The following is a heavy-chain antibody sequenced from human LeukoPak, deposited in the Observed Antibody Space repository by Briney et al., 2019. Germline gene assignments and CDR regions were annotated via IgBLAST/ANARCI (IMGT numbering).Heavy chain of an antibody. J-gene: IGHJ4*02. CDR2: VSGSGANT. Sequence: GGTLRLSCAASGFTFSNYGMGWVRQTPGKGLEWLSSVSGSGANTYYADSVKGRFTISRDNSRDRIYLQMNSLRTDDTAVYYCARLSSWYVFDYWGQGTLVTVSS. V-gene: IGHV3-23*01. D-gene: IGHD6-13*01. CDR1: GFTFSNYG. CDR3: ARLSSWYVFDY.